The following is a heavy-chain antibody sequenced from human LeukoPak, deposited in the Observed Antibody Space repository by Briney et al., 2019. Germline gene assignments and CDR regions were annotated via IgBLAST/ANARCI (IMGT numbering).Heavy chain of an antibody. CDR1: GFTFGDYA. Sequence: GGSLRPSCTASGFTFGDYAMSWVRQAPGKGLEWVGFIRSKAYGGTTEYAASVKGRFTISRDDSKSIAYLQMNSLKTEDTAVYYCTSAGSSWDRAFDYWGQGTLVTVSP. V-gene: IGHV3-49*04. CDR3: TSAGSSWDRAFDY. CDR2: IRSKAYGGTT. J-gene: IGHJ4*02. D-gene: IGHD6-13*01.